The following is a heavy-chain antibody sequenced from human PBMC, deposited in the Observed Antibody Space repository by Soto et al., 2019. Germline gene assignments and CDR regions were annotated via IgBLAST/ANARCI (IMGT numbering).Heavy chain of an antibody. Sequence: PGGSLRLSCAASGFTFSSYWMSWVRQAPGKGLEWVANIKQDGSEKYYVDSVKGRFTLSRDNAKNSLQLQMNSLRAEDTAIYFCARVAYGNGWIFDYWGRGTLVTVS. CDR3: ARVAYGNGWIFDY. V-gene: IGHV3-7*04. CDR1: GFTFSSYW. D-gene: IGHD6-19*01. CDR2: IKQDGSEK. J-gene: IGHJ4*01.